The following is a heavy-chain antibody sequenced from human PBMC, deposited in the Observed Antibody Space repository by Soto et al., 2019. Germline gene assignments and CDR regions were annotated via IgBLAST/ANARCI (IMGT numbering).Heavy chain of an antibody. CDR1: GYSFTSEG. J-gene: IGHJ4*02. CDR2: ITAYNGNT. V-gene: IGHV1-18*01. Sequence: GSSVKVSCKASGYSFTSEGISCVRQAPEQGVEWMGWITAYNGNTNYAQKLQGRVTMTTDTSTSTAYMELRSLRSDDTAVYYCASDHTRAAAGTAKPPYDYWGQGTLVTVYS. CDR3: ASDHTRAAAGTAKPPYDY. D-gene: IGHD6-13*01.